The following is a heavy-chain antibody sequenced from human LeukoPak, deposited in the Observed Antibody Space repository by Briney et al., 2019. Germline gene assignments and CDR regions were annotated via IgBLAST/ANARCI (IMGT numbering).Heavy chain of an antibody. CDR2: ITSSSTST. CDR3: ARDCYDASGYSNLDY. J-gene: IGHJ4*02. Sequence: SGGSLRLSCAASGVTFSSYGMHCVRQAPGKGLEWVSYITSSSTSTHYADSVKGRFTISRDNAKNSLYLQMNSLRDEDTAVYYCARDCYDASGYSNLDYWGQGTLVTVSS. V-gene: IGHV3-48*02. D-gene: IGHD3-22*01. CDR1: GVTFSSYG.